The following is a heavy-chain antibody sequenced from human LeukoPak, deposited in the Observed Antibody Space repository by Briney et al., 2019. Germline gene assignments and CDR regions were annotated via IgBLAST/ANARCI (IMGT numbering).Heavy chain of an antibody. CDR3: ARDGVRGTALDY. CDR1: GGSISSDNYY. D-gene: IGHD2-21*02. CDR2: IYYSGST. V-gene: IGHV4-30-4*01. J-gene: IGHJ4*02. Sequence: SETLSLTCTVSGGSISSDNYYWSWLRQPPGQGLEWIGYIYYSGSTYYNPSLKSRVTISVDTSKNQFSLKLSSVTAADTAVYYCARDGVRGTALDYWGQGTLVTVSS.